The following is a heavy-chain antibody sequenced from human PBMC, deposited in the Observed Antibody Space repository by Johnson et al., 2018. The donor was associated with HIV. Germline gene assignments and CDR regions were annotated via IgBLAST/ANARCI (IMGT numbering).Heavy chain of an antibody. CDR1: GFTFDYYA. Sequence: EVQLVESGGGLVQPGRSLRLSCAASGFTFDYYAMHWVRQAPGKGLEWVSGISWNSGSIGYADSEKGRFTISRDNAKNSMYLQMNNLRNEDTDLYYCAKPRHSGWYKEGAFHMWGQGTMVTVSS. CDR3: AKPRHSGWYKEGAFHM. CDR2: ISWNSGSI. J-gene: IGHJ3*02. V-gene: IGHV3-9*01. D-gene: IGHD6-19*01.